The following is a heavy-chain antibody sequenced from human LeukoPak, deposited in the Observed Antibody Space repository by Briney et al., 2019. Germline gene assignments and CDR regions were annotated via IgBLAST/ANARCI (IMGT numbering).Heavy chain of an antibody. Sequence: PSETLSLTCTVSGGSISSYYWSWIRQPAGKGLEWIGRIYTSGSTNYNPSLKSRVTISVDTSKNQFSLKLSSVTAADTAVYYCARDRSGYFDWLPPNYYYYYMDVWGKGTTVTVSS. CDR2: IYTSGST. D-gene: IGHD3-9*01. CDR1: GGSISSYY. J-gene: IGHJ6*03. CDR3: ARDRSGYFDWLPPNYYYYYMDV. V-gene: IGHV4-4*07.